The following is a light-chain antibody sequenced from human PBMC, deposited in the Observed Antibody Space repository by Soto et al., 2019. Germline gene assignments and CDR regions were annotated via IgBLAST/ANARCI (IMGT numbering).Light chain of an antibody. CDR2: INTDGSH. CDR1: SGYPNYA. J-gene: IGLJ3*02. V-gene: IGLV4-69*01. CDR3: QTWGTGILV. Sequence: QPVLTQSPSASASLGASVKLTCTLSSGYPNYAIAWHQQQPERGPRYLMRINTDGSHTKGDGIPDRFSGSSSGAERYLTISSLQSEDEADYYCQTWGTGILVFGGGPKLTVL.